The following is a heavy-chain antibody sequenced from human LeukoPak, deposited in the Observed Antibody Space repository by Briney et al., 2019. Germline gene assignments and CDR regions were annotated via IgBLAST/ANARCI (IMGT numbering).Heavy chain of an antibody. CDR3: AREFEATGFWAFDY. Sequence: PGGSLRLSCAAPGFTFSNYAMTGVRQAPGKGLAWVARMNSDGSATTYADSVRGRFTISRDNAKNTLYLQMNSLRAEDTAVYYCAREFEATGFWAFDYWGQGTLVTASS. V-gene: IGHV3-74*01. D-gene: IGHD3-16*01. CDR2: MNSDGSAT. J-gene: IGHJ4*02. CDR1: GFTFSNYA.